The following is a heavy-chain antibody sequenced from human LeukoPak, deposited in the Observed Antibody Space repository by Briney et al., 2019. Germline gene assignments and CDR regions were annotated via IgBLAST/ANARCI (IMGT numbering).Heavy chain of an antibody. J-gene: IGHJ4*02. Sequence: SETLSLTCTVSGGSISSYYWSWIRQPPGRGLEWIGYIYYSGSTDYNPSFQSRVSISVDTSKKQFSLKLSSVTAADTAVYYCASTYYYGSGSQEWGQGTLVTVSS. V-gene: IGHV4-59*01. CDR3: ASTYYYGSGSQE. CDR1: GGSISSYY. CDR2: IYYSGST. D-gene: IGHD3-10*01.